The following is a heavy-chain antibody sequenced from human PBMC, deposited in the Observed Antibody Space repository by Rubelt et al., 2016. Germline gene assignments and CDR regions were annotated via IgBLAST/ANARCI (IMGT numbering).Heavy chain of an antibody. CDR3: ARRTHYYGSGSYNH. D-gene: IGHD3-10*01. V-gene: IGHV4-59*12. CDR2: INHSGST. Sequence: QVQLQESGPGLVKPSETLSLTCTVSGGSISNYYWSWIRQSPGKGLEWIGEINHSGSTNYNPSLKSRVTISVDTSKNQFSLKLSSVTAADTAVYYCARRTHYYGSGSYNHWGQGTLVTVSS. CDR1: GGSISNYY. J-gene: IGHJ5*02.